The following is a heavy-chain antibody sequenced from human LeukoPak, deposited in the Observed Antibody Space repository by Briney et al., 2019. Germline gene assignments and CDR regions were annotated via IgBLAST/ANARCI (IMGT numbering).Heavy chain of an antibody. Sequence: SQTLSLTCAVSGGSISSGGYSWSWIRRPPGKGLEWIGYIYHSGSTYYNPSLKSRVTISVDRSKNQFSLKLSSVTAADTAVYYCASGPSEMATTWGRGTLVTVSS. D-gene: IGHD5-24*01. CDR3: ASGPSEMATT. CDR2: IYHSGST. V-gene: IGHV4-30-2*01. CDR1: GGSISSGGYS. J-gene: IGHJ5*02.